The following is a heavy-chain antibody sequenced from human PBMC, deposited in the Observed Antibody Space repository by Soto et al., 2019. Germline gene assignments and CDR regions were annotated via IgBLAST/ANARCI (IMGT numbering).Heavy chain of an antibody. Sequence: KPSETLSLTCAVYGRSFSGYYWSWIRQPPGKGLEWIGEINHSGSTNYNPSLKSRVTISVDTSKNQFSLKLSSVTAADTAVYYCARGFWSFSARLFIYFDYWGQGTLVTVSS. J-gene: IGHJ4*02. D-gene: IGHD3-22*01. CDR2: INHSGST. CDR1: GRSFSGYY. CDR3: ARGFWSFSARLFIYFDY. V-gene: IGHV4-34*01.